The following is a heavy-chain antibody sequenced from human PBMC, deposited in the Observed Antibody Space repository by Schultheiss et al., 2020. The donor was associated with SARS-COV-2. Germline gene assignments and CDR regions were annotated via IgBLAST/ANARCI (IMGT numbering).Heavy chain of an antibody. D-gene: IGHD2-15*01. CDR3: ARVGGGSEGWFDP. V-gene: IGHV1-69*05. Sequence: SVKVSCKASGYTFTSYYMHWVRQAPGQGLEWMGGIIPIFGTANYAQNFQGRITMTTDKPTSTAYMELRSLRSDDTAVYYCARVGGGSEGWFDPWGQGTLVTVSS. J-gene: IGHJ5*02. CDR2: IIPIFGTA. CDR1: GYTFTSYY.